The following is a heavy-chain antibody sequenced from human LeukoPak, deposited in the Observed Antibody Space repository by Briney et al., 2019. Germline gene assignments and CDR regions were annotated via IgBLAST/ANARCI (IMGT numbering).Heavy chain of an antibody. D-gene: IGHD3-22*01. CDR1: GTSITNIEDY. V-gene: IGHV4-61*02. J-gene: IGHJ3*02. CDR2: IYTSGST. Sequence: SETLSLTCTVSGTSITNIEDYWGWIRQPAGKGLEWIGRIYTSGSTNYNPSLKSRVTISVDTSKNQFSLKLSSVTAADTAVYYCARADSSGPDAFDIWGQGTMVTVSS. CDR3: ARADSSGPDAFDI.